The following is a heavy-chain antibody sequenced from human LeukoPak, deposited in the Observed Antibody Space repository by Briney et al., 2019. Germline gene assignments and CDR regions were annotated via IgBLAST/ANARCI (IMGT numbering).Heavy chain of an antibody. J-gene: IGHJ5*02. CDR2: IIPIFGIA. Sequence: SVKVSCKASGGTFSSYAISWVRQAPGQGLGWMGRIIPIFGIANYAQKFQGRVTITADKSTSTAYMELSSLRSEDTAVYYCARERGGSSWTNWFDPWGQGTLVTVSS. V-gene: IGHV1-69*04. D-gene: IGHD6-13*01. CDR3: ARERGGSSWTNWFDP. CDR1: GGTFSSYA.